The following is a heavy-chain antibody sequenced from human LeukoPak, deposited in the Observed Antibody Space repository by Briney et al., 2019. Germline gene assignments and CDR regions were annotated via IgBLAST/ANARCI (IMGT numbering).Heavy chain of an antibody. V-gene: IGHV3-23*01. CDR2: ISGSGGST. CDR1: GFTFSSYA. Sequence: GGSLRLSCAASGFTFSSYAMSWVRQAPGKGLEWVSAISGSGGSTYYADSVKGRFTISRDNSKNTLYLQMNSLRAEDTAVYYCAEDHSAYYYDSSGPYYFDYWGQGTLVTVSS. CDR3: AEDHSAYYYDSSGPYYFDY. D-gene: IGHD3-22*01. J-gene: IGHJ4*02.